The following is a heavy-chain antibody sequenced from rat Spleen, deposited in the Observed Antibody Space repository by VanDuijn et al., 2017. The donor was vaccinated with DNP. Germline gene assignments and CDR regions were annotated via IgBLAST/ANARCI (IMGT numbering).Heavy chain of an antibody. CDR3: ARPYKSGYYWYLDF. CDR2: ITSGGGNT. V-gene: IGHV5S13*01. CDR1: GFTFSNYG. Sequence: EVQLVESGGGLVQPGRSLKLSCAASGFTFSNYGMAWVRQAPTKGLEWVAAITSGGGNTYYRDSVKGRFTISRDNAKNTQYLQMDSLRSEDTATYYCARPYKSGYYWYLDFWGPGTMVTVSS. D-gene: IGHD4-3*01. J-gene: IGHJ1*01.